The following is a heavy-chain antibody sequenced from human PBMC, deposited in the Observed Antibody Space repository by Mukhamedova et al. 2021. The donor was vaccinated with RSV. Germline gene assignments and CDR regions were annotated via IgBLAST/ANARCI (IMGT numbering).Heavy chain of an antibody. CDR3: ARLGNYYFDY. V-gene: IGHV5-51*01. J-gene: IGHJ4*02. Sequence: DTRYSPSFQGQVTISADKSINTAYVQWGSLKASDTAMYYCARLGNYYFDYWGQGTLVTVSS. D-gene: IGHD4-23*01. CDR2: DT.